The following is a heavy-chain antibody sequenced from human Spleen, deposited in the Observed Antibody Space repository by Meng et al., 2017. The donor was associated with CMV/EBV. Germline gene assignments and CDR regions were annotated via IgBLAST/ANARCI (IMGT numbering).Heavy chain of an antibody. V-gene: IGHV4-34*01. CDR2: INHSGST. J-gene: IGHJ4*02. CDR1: GGPLSGYY. CDR3: ARGRRQLVLS. D-gene: IGHD6-6*01. Sequence: SETLSLTCAVYGGPLSGYYWSWIRQPPGKGLEWIGEINHSGSTNYNPSLKGRVTISGDTSKNQFSLSLSSVTAADTAVYYCARGRRQLVLSWGQGTLVTVSS.